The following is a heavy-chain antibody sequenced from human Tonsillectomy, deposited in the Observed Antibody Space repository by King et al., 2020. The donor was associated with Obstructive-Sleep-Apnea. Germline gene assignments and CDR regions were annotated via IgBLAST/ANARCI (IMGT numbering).Heavy chain of an antibody. CDR1: GFTFSSYS. Sequence: VHLVESGGGLVQPGGSLRLSCAASGFTFSSYSMNWVRQAPGKGLEWVSYISSSSSTIYYADSVKGRFTISRDNAKNSLYLQMNSLRAEDTAVYYCARDRHWNDYAHYYYYYGMDVWGQGTTVTVSS. V-gene: IGHV3-48*01. CDR3: ARDRHWNDYAHYYYYYGMDV. J-gene: IGHJ6*02. D-gene: IGHD1-1*01. CDR2: ISSSSSTI.